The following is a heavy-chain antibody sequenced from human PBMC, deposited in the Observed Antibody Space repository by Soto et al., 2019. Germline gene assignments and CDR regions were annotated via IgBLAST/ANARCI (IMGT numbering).Heavy chain of an antibody. CDR3: ARQVQYYDSSGYHPRTLNWFDP. V-gene: IGHV5-51*01. J-gene: IGHJ5*02. CDR1: GYSFTSYW. Sequence: GESLKISCKGSGYSFTSYWIGWVRQMPGKGLEWMGIIYPGDSDTRYSPSFQGQVTISADKSISTAYLQWSSLKASDTAMYYCARQVQYYDSSGYHPRTLNWFDPWGQGTLVTVSS. D-gene: IGHD3-22*01. CDR2: IYPGDSDT.